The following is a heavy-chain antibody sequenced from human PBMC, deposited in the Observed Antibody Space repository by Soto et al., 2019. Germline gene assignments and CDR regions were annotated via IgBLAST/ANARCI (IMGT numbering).Heavy chain of an antibody. CDR1: GGSVSGYY. Sequence: SETLSLTCAVYGGSVSGYYWSWIRQPPGKGLEWIGEINHSGSTNYNPSLKSRVTISVDTSKNQFSLKLSSVTAVDTAVYYCARGWSGWRVWLDYWGQGTLVTVS. J-gene: IGHJ4*02. CDR3: ARGWSGWRVWLDY. D-gene: IGHD6-19*01. CDR2: INHSGST. V-gene: IGHV4-34*01.